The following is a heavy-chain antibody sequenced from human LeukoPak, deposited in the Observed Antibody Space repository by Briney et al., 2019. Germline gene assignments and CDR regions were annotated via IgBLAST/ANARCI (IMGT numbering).Heavy chain of an antibody. V-gene: IGHV1-2*06. D-gene: IGHD3-10*01. CDR2: INPNSGGT. CDR1: GYTFTGYY. Sequence: ASVKVSCKASGYTFTGYYMHWVRQAPGQGLEWMGRINPNSGGTNYAQKFQGRVTMTRDTSISTAYMELSRLRSEDTAVYYCARDFMVRGVLDDYWGQGTLVTVSS. CDR3: ARDFMVRGVLDDY. J-gene: IGHJ4*02.